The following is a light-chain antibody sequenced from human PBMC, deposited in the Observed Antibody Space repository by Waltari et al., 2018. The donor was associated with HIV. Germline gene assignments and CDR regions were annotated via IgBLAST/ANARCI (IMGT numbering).Light chain of an antibody. J-gene: IGLJ2*01. V-gene: IGLV2-14*01. CDR3: SSYTSSSTLV. CDR1: SSDVGGYQY. Sequence: QSALTQPASVSGSPGQSITISCTGTSSDVGGYQYVSWYQQLPGKAPKVMIYEVNTLPSGGSNRFSGSKSSNTASLTISGRQAEDEADYYCSSYTSSSTLVFGEGTKLIVL. CDR2: EVN.